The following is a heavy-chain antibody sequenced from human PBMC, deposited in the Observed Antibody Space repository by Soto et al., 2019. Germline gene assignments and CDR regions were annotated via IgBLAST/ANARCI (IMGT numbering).Heavy chain of an antibody. D-gene: IGHD1-26*01. V-gene: IGHV1-69*01. CDR1: GGTFSSYP. Sequence: QVQLVQSGAEVKKPGSSVKVSCEASGGTFSSYPINWVRQAPGQGLEWMGGIIPFFGTSNYAQKFQGRVTITADDSTSTAYMELRSLRSADTAVDYCARVGHITNYGMAVWGQGATGTVAS. J-gene: IGHJ6*02. CDR3: ARVGHITNYGMAV. CDR2: IIPFFGTS.